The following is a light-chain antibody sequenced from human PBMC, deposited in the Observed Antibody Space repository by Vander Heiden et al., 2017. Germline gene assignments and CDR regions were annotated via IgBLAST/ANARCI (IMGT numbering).Light chain of an antibody. CDR2: DVN. Sequence: QSALTQPRSVSGSPGHSVTISCTGTSSDVGRHDYVSWYQQHPGEAPKLVIYDVNKRPSGVPDRFSGSKSGNTASLTISGLQADDEADYFCCSFAGTYTSLYVFGTGTRVTFL. V-gene: IGLV2-11*01. J-gene: IGLJ1*01. CDR3: CSFAGTYTSLYV. CDR1: SSDVGRHDY.